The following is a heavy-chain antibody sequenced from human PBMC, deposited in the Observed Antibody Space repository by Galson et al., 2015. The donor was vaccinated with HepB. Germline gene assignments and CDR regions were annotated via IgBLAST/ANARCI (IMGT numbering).Heavy chain of an antibody. V-gene: IGHV3-53*01. CDR1: GFTVSSNY. CDR3: ARALGTVTTFYGMDV. Sequence: SLRLSCAASGFTVSSNYMSWVRQAPGKGLEWVSVIYSGGSTYYADSVKGRFTISRDNFKNTLYLQMNSLRAEDTAVYYCARALGTVTTFYGMDVWGQGTTVTVSS. CDR2: IYSGGST. J-gene: IGHJ6*02. D-gene: IGHD4-17*01.